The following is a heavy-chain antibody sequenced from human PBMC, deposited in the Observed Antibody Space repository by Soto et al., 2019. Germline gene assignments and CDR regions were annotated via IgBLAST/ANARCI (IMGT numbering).Heavy chain of an antibody. CDR2: INGDGTRA. V-gene: IGHV3-74*01. J-gene: IGHJ3*01. D-gene: IGHD1-26*01. Sequence: EVQLEESGGGSVQLGESLRVSCVASGFTFRNQWMHWVRQVPGKGLVWVCRINGDGTRASYADFVKGRFTISRDNAQNLLFLQLNSLRVDDTGVYHCARGGAAWRGDAIDFWGPGTTVAVSS. CDR3: ARGGAAWRGDAIDF. CDR1: GFTFRNQW.